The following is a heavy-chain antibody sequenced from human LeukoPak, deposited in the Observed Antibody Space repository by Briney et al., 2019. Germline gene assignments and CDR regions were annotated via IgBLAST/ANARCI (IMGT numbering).Heavy chain of an antibody. J-gene: IGHJ4*02. CDR2: FDPEDGET. CDR1: GYTLTELS. V-gene: IGHV1-24*01. CDR3: ARGRDYYDSGGYYETPFDY. D-gene: IGHD3-22*01. Sequence: ASVKVSCRVSGYTLTELSMHWVRQAPGKGLEWMGGFDPEDGETIYAQKFQGRVTMTEDTSTDTAYMELSSLRSDDTAVYYCARGRDYYDSGGYYETPFDYWGQGTLVTVSS.